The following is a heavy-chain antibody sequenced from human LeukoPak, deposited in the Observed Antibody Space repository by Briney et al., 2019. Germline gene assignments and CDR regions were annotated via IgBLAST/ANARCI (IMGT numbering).Heavy chain of an antibody. CDR2: INAGNGNT. Sequence: ASVKVSCKASGYTFTSYAMHWVRQAPGQRLEWMGWINAGNGNTKYSQKFQGRVTITRDTSASTAYMELSSLGSEDTAVYFCASRRVIREYYDSSGYYYGAFDIWAKGQWSPSLQ. D-gene: IGHD3-22*01. CDR3: ASRRVIREYYDSSGYYYGAFDI. J-gene: IGHJ3*02. V-gene: IGHV1-3*01. CDR1: GYTFTSYA.